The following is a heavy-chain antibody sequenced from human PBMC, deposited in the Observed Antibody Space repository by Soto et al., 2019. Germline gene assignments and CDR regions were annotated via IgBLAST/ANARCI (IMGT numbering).Heavy chain of an antibody. CDR1: GFTFSNAW. CDR3: TTAPVTGTPDAFDI. V-gene: IGHV3-15*01. CDR2: IKSKTDGGTT. J-gene: IGHJ3*02. D-gene: IGHD1-20*01. Sequence: GGSLRLSCAASGFTFSNAWMSWVRQAPGKGLEWVGRIKSKTDGGTTDYAAPVKGRFTISRDDSKNTLYLQMNSLKTEDTAVYYWTTAPVTGTPDAFDIWGQGTMVTVSS.